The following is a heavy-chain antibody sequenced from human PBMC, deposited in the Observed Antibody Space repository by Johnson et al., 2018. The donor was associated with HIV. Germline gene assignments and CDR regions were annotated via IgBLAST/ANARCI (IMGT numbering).Heavy chain of an antibody. CDR3: AKGRYSSSWYLAGAFDI. Sequence: VQLVESGGGLVQPGGSLRLSCAASGFSSRSYDMHWVRQAPGKGLEWVSSISGSGGSTYYADSVKGQFTISRDNSKNTLYLQMSSLRAEDTAIYYCAKGRYSSSWYLAGAFDIWGQGTMVTVSS. V-gene: IGHV3-23*04. CDR2: ISGSGGST. D-gene: IGHD6-13*01. CDR1: GFSSRSYD. J-gene: IGHJ3*02.